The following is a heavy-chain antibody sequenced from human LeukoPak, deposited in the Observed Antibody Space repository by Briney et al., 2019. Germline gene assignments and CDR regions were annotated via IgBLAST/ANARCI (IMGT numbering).Heavy chain of an antibody. D-gene: IGHD4-17*01. CDR3: ARGGYGDSSFDY. CDR2: IYYSGST. CDR1: GGSISSHY. J-gene: IGHJ4*02. Sequence: KPSETLSLTCTVSGGSISSHYWSWTRQPPGKGLEWIGYIYYSGSTNYNPSLKSRVTISVDTSKNQFSLKLSSVTAADTAVYYCARGGYGDSSFDYWGQGTLVTVSS. V-gene: IGHV4-59*11.